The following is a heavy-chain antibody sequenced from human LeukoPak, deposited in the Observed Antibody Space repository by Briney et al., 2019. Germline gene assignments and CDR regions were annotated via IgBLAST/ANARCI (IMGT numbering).Heavy chain of an antibody. Sequence: GGSLRLSCAASGFTFSSYAMSWVRQAPGKGLEWVSTISGSGGSTYYADSVKGRVTISRDNSKSILYLQMNGLRAEDTAVYYCAGSSGYYDFDYWGQGTLVTVSS. V-gene: IGHV3-23*01. CDR1: GFTFSSYA. CDR2: ISGSGGST. J-gene: IGHJ4*02. CDR3: AGSSGYYDFDY. D-gene: IGHD3-22*01.